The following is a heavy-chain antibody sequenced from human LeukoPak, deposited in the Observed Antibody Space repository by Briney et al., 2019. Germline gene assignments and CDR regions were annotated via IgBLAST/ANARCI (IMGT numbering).Heavy chain of an antibody. CDR2: INPSGGST. J-gene: IGHJ4*02. D-gene: IGHD3-22*01. CDR3: AKDLSSSGPEDY. V-gene: IGHV1-46*03. Sequence: ASVKVSCKASGYTFTSYYMHWVRQAPGQGLEWMGIINPSGGSTGYAQKFQGRVTMTRDTSTSTVYMELSSLRSEDTAVYYCAKDLSSSGPEDYWGQGTLVTVSS. CDR1: GYTFTSYY.